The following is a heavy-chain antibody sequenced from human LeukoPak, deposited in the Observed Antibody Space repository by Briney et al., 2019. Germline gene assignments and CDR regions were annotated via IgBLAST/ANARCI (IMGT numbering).Heavy chain of an antibody. CDR2: ISAYNGNT. V-gene: IGHV1-18*01. D-gene: IGHD1-7*01. J-gene: IGHJ4*02. CDR1: GYAFTSYG. CDR3: ARPTLTGTTFFVY. Sequence: ASVKVSCKASGYAFTSYGFSWLRQAPGQGLEWMGWISAYNGNTNYAQKLQGRVTMTTDTSTSTAYMELRSLRSDDTAVYYCARPTLTGTTFFVYWGQGTLVTVSS.